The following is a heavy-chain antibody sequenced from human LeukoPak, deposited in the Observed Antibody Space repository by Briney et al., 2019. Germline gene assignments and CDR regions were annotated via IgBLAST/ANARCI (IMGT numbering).Heavy chain of an antibody. D-gene: IGHD6-13*01. CDR1: GGTFSSYA. CDR2: IIPIFGTA. J-gene: IGHJ6*03. CDR3: AISSGIAAAGRSIYYYNMDV. Sequence: GASVKVSCKASGGTFSSYAISWVRQAPGQGLEWMGGIIPIFGTANYAQKFQGRVTITADESTSTAYMELSSLRSEDTAVYYCAISSGIAAAGRSIYYYNMDVWGKGTTVTISS. V-gene: IGHV1-69*13.